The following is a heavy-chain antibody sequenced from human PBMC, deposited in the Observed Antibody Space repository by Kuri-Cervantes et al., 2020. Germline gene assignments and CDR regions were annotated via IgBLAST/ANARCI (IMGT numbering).Heavy chain of an antibody. Sequence: LETLSCNSTASDGSISSSSYYWGWIRQPPGKRLEWIGSIYYSGSTYYNPSLKSRVTISVDTSKNQFSLKLSSVTAADTAVYYCARQGDSSGYQYYFDYWGQGTLVTVSS. CDR3: ARQGDSSGYQYYFDY. V-gene: IGHV4-39*01. J-gene: IGHJ4*02. D-gene: IGHD3-22*01. CDR1: DGSISSSSYY. CDR2: IYYSGST.